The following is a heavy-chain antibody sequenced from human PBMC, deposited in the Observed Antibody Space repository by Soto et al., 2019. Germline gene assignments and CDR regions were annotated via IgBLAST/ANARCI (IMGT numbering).Heavy chain of an antibody. Sequence: QVQLVESGGGVVQPGRSLRLSCAASGFTFSSYGMHWVRQAPGKGVVWVAVISYDGSNKYYADSVKVRFTISRDNSKNTLYLQMNSLRAEDTAVYYCAKSSPGDFWSGYEFDYWGQGTLVTVSS. CDR1: GFTFSSYG. V-gene: IGHV3-30*18. CDR3: AKSSPGDFWSGYEFDY. CDR2: ISYDGSNK. J-gene: IGHJ4*02. D-gene: IGHD3-3*01.